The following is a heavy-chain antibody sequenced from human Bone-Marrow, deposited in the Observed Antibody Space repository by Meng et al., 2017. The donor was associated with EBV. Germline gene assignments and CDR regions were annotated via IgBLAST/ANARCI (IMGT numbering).Heavy chain of an antibody. V-gene: IGHV1-69*01. J-gene: IGHJ4*02. CDR3: ASESGRGFTPDY. CDR1: GGTFRSDA. D-gene: IGHD3-10*01. CDR2: LIPMSAAP. Sequence: VQSVAEVKKPGVSVKVSCKTSGGTFRSDAISWVRQAPGQGLEWMGGLIPMSAAPHYAQKFQGRVTITADESTSTHYMDLRGLRSEDTAVYYCASESGRGFTPDYWGQGTLVTVSS.